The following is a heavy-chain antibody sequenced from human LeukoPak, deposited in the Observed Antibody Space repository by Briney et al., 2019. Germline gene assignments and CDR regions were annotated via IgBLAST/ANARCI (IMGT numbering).Heavy chain of an antibody. J-gene: IGHJ4*02. CDR2: IIPIFGTA. CDR3: ARGGLIVGATPFDY. CDR1: GGTFSSYA. Sequence: SVKVSCKASGGTFSSYAISWVRQAPGQGHEWMGRIIPIFGTANYAQKFQGRVTITTDESTSTAYMELSSLRSEDTAVYYCARGGLIVGATPFDYWGQGTLVTVSS. D-gene: IGHD1-26*01. V-gene: IGHV1-69*05.